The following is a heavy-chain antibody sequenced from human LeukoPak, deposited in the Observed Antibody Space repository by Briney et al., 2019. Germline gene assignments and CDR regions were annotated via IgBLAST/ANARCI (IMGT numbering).Heavy chain of an antibody. V-gene: IGHV3-7*01. D-gene: IGHD3-22*01. CDR2: IKEDGSEK. Sequence: GGSLRLSCAASGFTFSSYSTTWVRQAPGKGLEWVANIKEDGSEKYYVDSVTGRFTISRDNAKNLLYLQMNSLRAEDTAVYFCAREYGYYFDSWGQGTLVTVSS. CDR1: GFTFSSYS. J-gene: IGHJ4*02. CDR3: AREYGYYFDS.